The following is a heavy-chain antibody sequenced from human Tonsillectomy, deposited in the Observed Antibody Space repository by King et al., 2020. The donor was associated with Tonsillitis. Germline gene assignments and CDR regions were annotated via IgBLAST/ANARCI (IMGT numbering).Heavy chain of an antibody. Sequence: QLQESGPGLVKPSETLSLTCTVSGGSISSDYWSWIRLTPGRGLEWIGYIYYSGNTKYNPSLKSRVTISADSSKNQFSLMLSSVTAADTAVYYCARSELLGTTTFDYWGQGTLVTVSS. J-gene: IGHJ4*02. V-gene: IGHV4-59*13. D-gene: IGHD1-26*01. CDR3: ARSELLGTTTFDY. CDR2: IYYSGNT. CDR1: GGSISSDY.